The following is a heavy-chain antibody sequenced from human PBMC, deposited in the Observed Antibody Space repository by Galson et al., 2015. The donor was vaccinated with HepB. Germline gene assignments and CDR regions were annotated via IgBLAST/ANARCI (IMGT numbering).Heavy chain of an antibody. CDR3: ATRSGSYKKDFYYGMDV. CDR1: GVTFSSYA. J-gene: IGHJ6*02. V-gene: IGHV1-69*10. Sequence: SVKVSCKASGVTFSSYAINWVRQAPGQGLEWMGGIIPIFAITNYAQKFQGRVTITADKSTSTGYMELSSLRSEDTAVYYCATRSGSYKKDFYYGMDVWGQGTTVTVSS. D-gene: IGHD6-19*01. CDR2: IIPIFAIT.